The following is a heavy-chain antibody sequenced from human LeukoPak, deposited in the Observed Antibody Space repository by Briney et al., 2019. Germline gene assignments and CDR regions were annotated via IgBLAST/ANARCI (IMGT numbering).Heavy chain of an antibody. CDR2: ISYDGSNK. CDR3: AKAAVGEFVDY. J-gene: IGHJ4*02. D-gene: IGHD3-16*01. Sequence: PGGSLRPSCAASGFTFSSYGMHWVRQAPGKGLEWVAVISYDGSNKYYADSVKGRFTISRDNSKNTLYLQMNSLRAEDTAVYYCAKAAVGEFVDYWGQGTLVTVSS. CDR1: GFTFSSYG. V-gene: IGHV3-30*18.